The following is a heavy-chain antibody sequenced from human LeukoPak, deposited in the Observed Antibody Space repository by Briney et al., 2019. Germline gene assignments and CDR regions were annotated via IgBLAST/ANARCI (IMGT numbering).Heavy chain of an antibody. CDR3: AKRMGYDFGHFAY. J-gene: IGHJ4*02. CDR2: ISYDGSNK. CDR1: GFPFSGYA. D-gene: IGHD2/OR15-2a*01. V-gene: IGHV3-30-3*02. Sequence: GGSLRLSCAASGFPFSGYAMHWVRQAPGKGLEWVALISYDGSNKFYADSVEGRFTISRDNSKNTLYLQMNSLRDDDAGVYYCAKRMGYDFGHFAYWGQGALVTVSS.